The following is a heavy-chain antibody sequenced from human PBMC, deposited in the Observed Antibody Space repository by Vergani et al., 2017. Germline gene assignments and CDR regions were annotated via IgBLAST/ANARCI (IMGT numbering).Heavy chain of an antibody. D-gene: IGHD6-13*01. Sequence: QVQLVQSGAEVKKPGSSVKVSCKASGGTFTSYYMHWVRQAPGQGLEWMGIINPSGGSTSYAQKFQGRVTMTRDTSTSTVYMELSSLRSEDTAVYYCAYSSSWYLSEYTHFDYWGQGTLVTVSS. CDR3: AYSSSWYLSEYTHFDY. CDR2: INPSGGST. CDR1: GGTFTSYY. J-gene: IGHJ4*02. V-gene: IGHV1-46*03.